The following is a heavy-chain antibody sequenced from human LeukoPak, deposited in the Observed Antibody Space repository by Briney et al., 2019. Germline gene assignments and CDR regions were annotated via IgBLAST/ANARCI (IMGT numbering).Heavy chain of an antibody. Sequence: KASETLSLTCTVSGGSISSSSYYSGWIRQPPGKGLEWIGSIYYSGSTYYNPSLKSRVTISVDTSKNQFSLKLSSVTAADTAVYYCARMDGYNDFDYWGQGTLVTVSS. CDR1: GGSISSSSYY. CDR2: IYYSGST. D-gene: IGHD5-24*01. V-gene: IGHV4-39*01. CDR3: ARMDGYNDFDY. J-gene: IGHJ4*02.